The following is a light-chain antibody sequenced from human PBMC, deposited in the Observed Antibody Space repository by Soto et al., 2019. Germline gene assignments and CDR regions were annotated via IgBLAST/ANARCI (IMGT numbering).Light chain of an antibody. CDR3: QQRSNWPRGT. Sequence: DIPMTQSPSSLSASVGDRVTITCRASQSISSYLNWYQQKPGKAPKLLIYAASSLQSGVPSRFSGSGSGTDFTLTISSLEPEDFAVYYCQQRSNWPRGTFGQGTKLEIK. J-gene: IGKJ2*02. CDR2: AAS. CDR1: QSISSY. V-gene: IGKV1-39*01.